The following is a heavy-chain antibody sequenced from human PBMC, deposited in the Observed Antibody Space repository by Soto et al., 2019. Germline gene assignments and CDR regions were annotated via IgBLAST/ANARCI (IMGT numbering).Heavy chain of an antibody. CDR1: GFTFSSYA. CDR3: AKSYFSGYAFDY. D-gene: IGHD5-12*01. CDR2: ISGSGGST. J-gene: IGHJ4*02. V-gene: IGHV3-23*01. Sequence: GGSLRLSCAASGFTFSSYAMSWVRQAPGKGLEWVSAISGSGGSTYYADSVKGRFTISRDNSKNTLYLQMNSLRAEDRAVYYCAKSYFSGYAFDYWGQGTLVTVSS.